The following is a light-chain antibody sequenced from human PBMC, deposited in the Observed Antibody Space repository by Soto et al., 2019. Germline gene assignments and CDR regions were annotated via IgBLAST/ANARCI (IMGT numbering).Light chain of an antibody. CDR3: QQYGSSPGT. CDR2: GAS. Sequence: EIVFTQSPGTLSLSPGERATLSCRASQSVSSDYLAWFQQKPGQAPRLLIFGASNRDTGIPDRFSGSGSGTDFTLTISRLEPEDFAMYYCQQYGSSPGTFGQGTKV. CDR1: QSVSSDY. V-gene: IGKV3-20*01. J-gene: IGKJ1*01.